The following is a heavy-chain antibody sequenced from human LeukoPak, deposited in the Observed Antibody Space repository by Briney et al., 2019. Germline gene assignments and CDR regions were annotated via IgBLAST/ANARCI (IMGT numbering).Heavy chain of an antibody. CDR2: IVPILALA. D-gene: IGHD1-26*01. J-gene: IGHJ6*02. V-gene: IGHV1-69*04. CDR3: ARGEGQFDYYYYYGMDV. CDR1: GGTLRTYG. Sequence: ASVKVSCKSSGGTLRTYGITWVRQAPGQGLEWMGRIVPILALANYARKFQGRVTITADESTGTAYMELSSLGSEDTAVYYCARGEGQFDYYYYYGMDVWGQGTAVTVSS.